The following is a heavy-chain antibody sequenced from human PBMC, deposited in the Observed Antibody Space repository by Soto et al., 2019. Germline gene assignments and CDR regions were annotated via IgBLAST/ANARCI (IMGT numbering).Heavy chain of an antibody. CDR1: EFTFNNYA. CDR2: IIGSGAIT. CDR3: AKDARDTGGNSGIDY. V-gene: IGHV3-23*01. J-gene: IGHJ4*02. D-gene: IGHD2-21*02. Sequence: EVQLLESGGDLVQPGGSLRLSCVASEFTFNNYAMSWVRQAPGMGLEWVSSIIGSGAITYYADSVKGRFTISRDNSKSTLYLQMNSLRVEDTALYYCAKDARDTGGNSGIDYWGQGTLVAVSS.